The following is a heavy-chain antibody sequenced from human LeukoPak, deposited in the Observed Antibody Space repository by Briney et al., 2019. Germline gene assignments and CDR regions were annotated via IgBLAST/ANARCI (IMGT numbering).Heavy chain of an antibody. Sequence: GTSLRLSCATSGFTFRNYGVHWVRQAPGKGLEWVAVISNDGRNKYYADSVKGRFTISRDNSKNTLYLQMNSLRPEDAAVYYCAKVGYVEDTAKVGHYFDYWGQGTLVTVSS. J-gene: IGHJ4*02. CDR2: ISNDGRNK. D-gene: IGHD5-18*01. V-gene: IGHV3-30*18. CDR3: AKVGYVEDTAKVGHYFDY. CDR1: GFTFRNYG.